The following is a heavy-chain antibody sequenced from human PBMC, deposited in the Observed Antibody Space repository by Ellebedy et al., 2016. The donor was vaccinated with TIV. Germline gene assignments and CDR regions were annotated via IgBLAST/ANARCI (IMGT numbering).Heavy chain of an antibody. CDR2: ISYDGSNK. Sequence: PGGSLRLSCAASGFTFSSYGMHWVRQAPGKGLEWVAVISYDGSNKYYADSVKGRSTISRDNSKNTLYLQMNSLRAEDTAVYYCANLDTGFADSYGLDYWGQGTLVTVSS. CDR1: GFTFSSYG. V-gene: IGHV3-30*18. D-gene: IGHD5-18*01. CDR3: ANLDTGFADSYGLDY. J-gene: IGHJ4*02.